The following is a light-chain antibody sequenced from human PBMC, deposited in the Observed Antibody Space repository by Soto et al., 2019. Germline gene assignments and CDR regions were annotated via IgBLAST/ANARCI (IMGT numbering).Light chain of an antibody. V-gene: IGKV3-20*01. J-gene: IGKJ1*01. Sequence: EIVLTQSPGTLSLSPGERATLSCRASQSVGRNYLAWYQQKPGQAPRLLIFEASSRATGIPDRFSGGGSGTDFTLTINRVEPEDFAVFYCQQYAASPLTFGQGTKVEVK. CDR2: EAS. CDR3: QQYAASPLT. CDR1: QSVGRNY.